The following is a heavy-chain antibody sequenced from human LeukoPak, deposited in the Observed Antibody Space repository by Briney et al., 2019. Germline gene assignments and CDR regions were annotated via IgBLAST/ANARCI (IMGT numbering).Heavy chain of an antibody. J-gene: IGHJ3*02. D-gene: IGHD1-1*01. CDR2: IYYSGST. CDR1: GGSVSSGSYY. V-gene: IGHV4-61*01. Sequence: PSETLSLTCTVSGGSVSSGSYYRSWIRQPPGKGLEWIGYIYYSGSTNYNPSLKRRVTISVETSKNQFSLKLSSVTAADTAVYYCARNDPADAFDIWGQGTMVTVSS. CDR3: ARNDPADAFDI.